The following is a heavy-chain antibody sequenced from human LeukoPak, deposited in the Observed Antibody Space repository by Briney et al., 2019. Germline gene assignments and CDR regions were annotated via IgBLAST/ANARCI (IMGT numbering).Heavy chain of an antibody. D-gene: IGHD3-10*01. CDR2: FNHSGST. V-gene: IGHV4-34*01. J-gene: IGHJ4*02. Sequence: PSETLSLTCAVYGGSFSGYYWSWIRQPPGKGLEWIGKFNHSGSTNYNPSLKSRVTISVDTSKNQFSLKLSSGTAADTAVYYCARSHVLLWLGESKFFDYWGQGTLVTVSS. CDR3: ARSHVLLWLGESKFFDY. CDR1: GGSFSGYY.